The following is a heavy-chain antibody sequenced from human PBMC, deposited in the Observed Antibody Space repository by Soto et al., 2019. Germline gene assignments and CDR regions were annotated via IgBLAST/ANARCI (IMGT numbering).Heavy chain of an antibody. Sequence: GGALGLSCASSGFTLRSYAMSWVRQAPGKGLEWVSAISGSGGSTYYADSVKGRFTISRDNSKNTLYLQMNSLRAEDTAVYYCAKYRIVATITRISWFDPWGQGTLVTVSS. CDR1: GFTLRSYA. CDR3: AKYRIVATITRISWFDP. D-gene: IGHD5-12*01. CDR2: ISGSGGST. J-gene: IGHJ5*02. V-gene: IGHV3-23*01.